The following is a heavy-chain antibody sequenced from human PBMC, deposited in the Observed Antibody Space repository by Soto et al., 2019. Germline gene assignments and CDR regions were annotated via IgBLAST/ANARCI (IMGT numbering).Heavy chain of an antibody. Sequence: GASVKVSCKVSGGSFSSYAFNWVRQAPGQGLEWMGGIIPLLDTTDYAQNLQDRVTITAHKSTYTVYMELSSLRSEDTALYYCARDPRYRYGDPPHRGMDVWGQGTTVTVSS. J-gene: IGHJ6*02. CDR3: ARDPRYRYGDPPHRGMDV. D-gene: IGHD5-18*01. CDR2: IIPLLDTT. V-gene: IGHV1-69*10. CDR1: GGSFSSYA.